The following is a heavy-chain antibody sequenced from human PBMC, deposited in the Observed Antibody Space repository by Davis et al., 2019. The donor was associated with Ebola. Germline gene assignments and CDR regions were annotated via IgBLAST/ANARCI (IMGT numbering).Heavy chain of an antibody. J-gene: IGHJ6*02. Sequence: ASVKVSCKASGYTFISSGISWVRQAPGQGLEWMGWISAYNGNTNYAQKLQGRVTMTTDTSTSTAYMELRSLRSDDTAVYYCARLPALSIAARRNYYYYGMDVWGQGTTVTVSS. V-gene: IGHV1-18*01. D-gene: IGHD6-6*01. CDR3: ARLPALSIAARRNYYYYGMDV. CDR1: GYTFISSG. CDR2: ISAYNGNT.